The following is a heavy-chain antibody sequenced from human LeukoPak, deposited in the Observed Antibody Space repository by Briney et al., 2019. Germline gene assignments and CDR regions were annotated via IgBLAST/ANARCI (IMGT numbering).Heavy chain of an antibody. CDR1: GYTFTNYY. V-gene: IGHV1-2*06. CDR2: IDPNTGGT. D-gene: IGHD5-12*01. CDR3: ARDQRGGYSGYDKLFDY. Sequence: ASVKVSCKTSGYTFTNYYIHWVRQAPGQGLEWMGRIDPNTGGTKSAKNFQGRVTMTRDTSISTAYMELRSLRSDDTAVYYCARDQRGGYSGYDKLFDYWGQGTLVTVSS. J-gene: IGHJ4*02.